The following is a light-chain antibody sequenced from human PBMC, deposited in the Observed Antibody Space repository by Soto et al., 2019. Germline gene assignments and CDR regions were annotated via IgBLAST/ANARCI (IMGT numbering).Light chain of an antibody. CDR1: ESLLHSNGNNY. CDR2: LGS. J-gene: IGKJ1*01. CDR3: MQALQTRWT. Sequence: DIVVNKSPPSLPFTPGEPASISCNCSESLLHSNGNNYLDWYLQKPGQSPQLLIYLGSTRASGVPDRFSGSGSGTDFTLKISRVEAEDVGVYYCMQALQTRWTFGQGTKVDIQ. V-gene: IGKV2-28*01.